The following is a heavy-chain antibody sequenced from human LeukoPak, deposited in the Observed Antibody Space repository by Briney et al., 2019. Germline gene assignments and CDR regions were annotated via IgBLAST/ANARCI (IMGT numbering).Heavy chain of an antibody. J-gene: IGHJ5*02. V-gene: IGHV4-34*01. CDR3: ARTPRGYSGQGQNWFDP. D-gene: IGHD5-12*01. CDR1: GGSFSGYY. Sequence: PSETLSLTCAVYGGSFSGYYWSWIRQPPGKGLEWIGEINHSGSTNYNPSLKSRVTISVDTSKNQLSLKLSSVTAADTAVYYCARTPRGYSGQGQNWFDPWGQGTLVTVSS. CDR2: INHSGST.